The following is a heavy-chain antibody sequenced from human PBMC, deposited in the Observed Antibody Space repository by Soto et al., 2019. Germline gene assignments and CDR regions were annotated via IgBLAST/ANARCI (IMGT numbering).Heavy chain of an antibody. CDR3: ALGPSYDPSGAFDY. Sequence: QITLKESGPTLVKPTETLTLTCIFSGFSLSNSGVGVGWLRQPPGKALEWLALIYWDDDRRYSASLRSRLTITKDTSNNQVVLTTTNMDPMDTATSFCALGPSYDPSGAFDYWGQGTLVTVSP. D-gene: IGHD3-22*01. CDR2: IYWDDDR. V-gene: IGHV2-5*02. CDR1: GFSLSNSGVG. J-gene: IGHJ4*02.